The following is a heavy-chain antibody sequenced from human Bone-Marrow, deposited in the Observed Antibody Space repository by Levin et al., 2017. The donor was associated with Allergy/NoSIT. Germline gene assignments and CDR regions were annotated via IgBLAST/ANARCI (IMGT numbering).Heavy chain of an antibody. J-gene: IGHJ4*02. Sequence: RGESLKISCKGSGYSFTSYWIGWVRQMPGKGLEWMGIIYPGDSDTRYSPSFQGQVTISADKSISTAYLQWSSLKASDTAMYYCARLPVEMATIQGFDYWGQGTLVTVSS. V-gene: IGHV5-51*01. D-gene: IGHD5-24*01. CDR2: IYPGDSDT. CDR3: ARLPVEMATIQGFDY. CDR1: GYSFTSYW.